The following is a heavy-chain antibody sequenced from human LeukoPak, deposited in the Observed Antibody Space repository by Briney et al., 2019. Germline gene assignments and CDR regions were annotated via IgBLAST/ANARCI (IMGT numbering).Heavy chain of an antibody. J-gene: IGHJ6*02. V-gene: IGHV4-31*03. D-gene: IGHD3-10*01. CDR2: IYYSGST. CDR1: GGSISSGGYY. CDR3: ARDRTGGMDV. Sequence: PSETLSLTCTVSGGSISSGGYYWSWIRQHPGKGLEWIGYIYYSGSTYYNPSLKSRVTISVDTSKNQFSLKLSSVTAADTAVYYCARDRTGGMDVWGQGTTVTVSS.